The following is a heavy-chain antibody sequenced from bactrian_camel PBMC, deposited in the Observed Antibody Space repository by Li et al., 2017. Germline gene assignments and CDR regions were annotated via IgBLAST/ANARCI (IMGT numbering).Heavy chain of an antibody. Sequence: QLVESGEGTVPAGGSLKLSCVASGYLCSAYCMGWFRQAPGKQREWVAGLDSDGIASYAVSVKGRFTISQDNAKKKIVYLQMDNLKPEDTSIYYCATARGFRDPQEHVILNPGARGPRSPSP. CDR3: ATARGFRDPQEHVILNP. D-gene: IGHD1*01. CDR1: GYLCSAYC. CDR2: LDSDGIA. J-gene: IGHJ6*01. V-gene: IGHV3S53*01.